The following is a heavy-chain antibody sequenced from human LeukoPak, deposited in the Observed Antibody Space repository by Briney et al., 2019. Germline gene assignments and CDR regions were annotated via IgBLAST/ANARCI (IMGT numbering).Heavy chain of an antibody. CDR1: GFTFSSYA. D-gene: IGHD5-18*01. J-gene: IGHJ4*02. Sequence: ESGRSLRLSCAASGFTFSSYAMHWVRQAPGKGLEWVAVISYDGSNKYYADSVKGRFTISRDNSKNTLYLQMNSLRAEDTAVYYCARDSRGYSYGSRPVLDYWGQGTLVTVSS. CDR2: ISYDGSNK. CDR3: ARDSRGYSYGSRPVLDY. V-gene: IGHV3-30*04.